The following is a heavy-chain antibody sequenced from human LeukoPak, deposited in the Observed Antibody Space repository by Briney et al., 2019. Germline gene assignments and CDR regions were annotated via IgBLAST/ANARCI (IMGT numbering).Heavy chain of an antibody. CDR3: ARGESIWFGGHFDY. J-gene: IGHJ4*02. CDR1: GGTFISYA. CDR2: IIPILGIA. D-gene: IGHD3-10*01. Sequence: SVKVSRKASGGTFISYAISWVRQAPGQGLEWMGRIIPILGIANYAQKFQGRVTITADKSTSTAYMELSSLRSEDTAVYYCARGESIWFGGHFDYWGQGTLVTVSS. V-gene: IGHV1-69*04.